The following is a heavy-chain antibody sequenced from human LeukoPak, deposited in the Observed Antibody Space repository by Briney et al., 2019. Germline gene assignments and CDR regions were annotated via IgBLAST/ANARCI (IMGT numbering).Heavy chain of an antibody. CDR3: AKDGAYSYGFTFDY. CDR2: IPYDGSNK. CDR1: GFTFSSYV. Sequence: GGSLRLSCAASGFTFSSYVMQGVRQAPGRGLEGVAVIPYDGSNKYYADSVKGRFTISRDNSKNTLYLQMNSLRAEDTAVYYCAKDGAYSYGFTFDYWGQETLVTVSS. V-gene: IGHV3-30*18. D-gene: IGHD5-18*01. J-gene: IGHJ4*02.